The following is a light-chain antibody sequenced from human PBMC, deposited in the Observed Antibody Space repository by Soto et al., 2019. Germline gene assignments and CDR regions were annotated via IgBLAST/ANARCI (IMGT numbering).Light chain of an antibody. CDR1: SSDVGGYNY. J-gene: IGLJ2*01. CDR2: EVS. V-gene: IGLV2-8*01. CDR3: SSYAGSNNLV. Sequence: QSALTQPPSASGSPVQSVTISCTGTSSDVGGYNYVSWYQQHPGKAPKLMIYEVSKRPSGVPDRFSGSKSGNTASLTVSGLHAEYEADYYCSSYAGSNNLVFGGGTKLTVL.